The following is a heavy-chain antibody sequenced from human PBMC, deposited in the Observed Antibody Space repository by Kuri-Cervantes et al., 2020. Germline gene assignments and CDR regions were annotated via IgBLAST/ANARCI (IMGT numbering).Heavy chain of an antibody. CDR2: IYYSGIP. CDR1: GGSISSYY. D-gene: IGHD1-26*01. CDR3: VRAGGATSWDYYYMDV. V-gene: IGHV4-59*01. Sequence: SETLSLTCTVSGGSISSYYWSWIRQPAGKGLEWSGYIYYSGIPNYVPSLKSRVTISVDTSKNQFSLKVSPVSAADTAVYYCVRAGGATSWDYYYMDVWGRGTTVTVSS. J-gene: IGHJ6*03.